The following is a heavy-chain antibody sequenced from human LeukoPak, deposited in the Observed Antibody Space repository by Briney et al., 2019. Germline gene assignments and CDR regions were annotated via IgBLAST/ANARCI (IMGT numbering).Heavy chain of an antibody. J-gene: IGHJ1*01. V-gene: IGHV3-74*01. Sequence: GGSLRLSCAASGFTFSTYWMHWVRHAPGKGLVWVSRIKSDGGTSYAASVKGRFTISRDNAKNTVSLQMNSLRPEDTGVYYCARAPSEIGGYYPEYFRHWGQGTLVTVSS. CDR3: ARAPSEIGGYYPEYFRH. CDR1: GFTFSTYW. CDR2: IKSDGGT. D-gene: IGHD3-22*01.